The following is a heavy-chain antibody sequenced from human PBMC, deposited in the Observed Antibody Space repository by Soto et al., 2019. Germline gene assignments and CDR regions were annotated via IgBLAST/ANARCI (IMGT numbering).Heavy chain of an antibody. D-gene: IGHD4-17*01. CDR1: GGSISSSNW. CDR2: IYHSGST. Sequence: KPSETLSLTCAVSGGSISSSNWWSWVRQPPGKGLEWIGEIYHSGSTNYNPSLKSRVTISVDKSKNQFSLKLSSVTAADTAVYYCARDPTIDYGGNSGLDYWGQGTLVTVSS. V-gene: IGHV4-4*02. J-gene: IGHJ4*02. CDR3: ARDPTIDYGGNSGLDY.